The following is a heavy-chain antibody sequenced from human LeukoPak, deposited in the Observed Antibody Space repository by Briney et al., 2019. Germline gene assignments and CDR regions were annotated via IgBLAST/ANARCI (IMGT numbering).Heavy chain of an antibody. CDR3: ATDGAGFDT. J-gene: IGHJ5*02. Sequence: PGGSLRLSCAASGFTFSRHYMTWVRQAPGKGLEWVANIKQDSSDKFYVDSVRGRFTISRDNAKKSLYLEMNNLRAEDTAVYYCATDGAGFDTWGQGVLVTVSS. CDR1: GFTFSRHY. V-gene: IGHV3-7*03. CDR2: IKQDSSDK.